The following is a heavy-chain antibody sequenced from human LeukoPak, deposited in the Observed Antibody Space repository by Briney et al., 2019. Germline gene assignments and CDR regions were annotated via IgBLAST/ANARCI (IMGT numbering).Heavy chain of an antibody. D-gene: IGHD6-19*01. V-gene: IGHV4-30-2*01. Sequence: SQTLSLTCAVSGGSISSGGYSWSWIRQPPGKGLEWIGYIYHSGSTYYNPSLKSRVTISVDTSKNQFSLKLSSVTAADTAVYYCARGEGSSSGWYLEYFQHWGQGTLVTVSS. CDR2: IYHSGST. CDR3: ARGEGSSSGWYLEYFQH. CDR1: GGSISSGGYS. J-gene: IGHJ1*01.